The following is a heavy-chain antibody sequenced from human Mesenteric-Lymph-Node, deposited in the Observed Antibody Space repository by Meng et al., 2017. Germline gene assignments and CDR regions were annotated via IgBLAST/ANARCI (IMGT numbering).Heavy chain of an antibody. CDR1: GLTFSTYS. J-gene: IGHJ4*02. CDR3: AKGRHSSAWDDFDY. V-gene: IGHV3-21*04. CDR2: ISNSGSYM. D-gene: IGHD6-19*01. Sequence: GESLKISCAASGLTFSTYSMNWVRQAPGKGLEWVSSISNSGSYMYYADSVKGRFTISRDTSKNALYLVMNNLRGEDTAVYYCAKGRHSSAWDDFDYWGQGTPVTVSS.